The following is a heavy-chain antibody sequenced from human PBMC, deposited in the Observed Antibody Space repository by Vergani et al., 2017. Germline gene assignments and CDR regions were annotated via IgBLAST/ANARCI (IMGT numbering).Heavy chain of an antibody. CDR2: INPSGGST. D-gene: IGHD3-10*01. J-gene: IGHJ1*01. Sequence: QVQLVQSGAEVKKPGASVKVSCKASGYTFTSYYMHWVRQAPGQGLEWMGIINPSGGSTSYAQKFQGRVTMTRDTSTSTVYMELSSLRSEDKAVYYCARDRGVAEYFQHWGQGTLVTVSA. V-gene: IGHV1-46*01. CDR3: ARDRGVAEYFQH. CDR1: GYTFTSYY.